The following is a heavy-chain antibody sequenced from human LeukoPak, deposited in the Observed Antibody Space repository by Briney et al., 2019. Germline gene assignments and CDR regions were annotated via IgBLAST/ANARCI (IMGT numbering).Heavy chain of an antibody. CDR2: IYNSGST. D-gene: IGHD6-6*01. CDR1: GGSISTYY. V-gene: IGHV4-59*12. CDR3: AGVPSSSPYYYYYGMDV. J-gene: IGHJ6*02. Sequence: PSETLSLTCTVSGGSISTYYWSWIRQPPGKGLEWIGYIYNSGSTNYNPSLKSRVTISVDTSKNQFSLKLSSVTAADTAVYYCAGVPSSSPYYYYYGMDVWGQGTTVTVSS.